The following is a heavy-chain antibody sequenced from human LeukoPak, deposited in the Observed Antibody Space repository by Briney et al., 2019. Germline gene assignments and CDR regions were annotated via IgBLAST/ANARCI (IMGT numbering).Heavy chain of an antibody. CDR3: ARDRGSGYYSDNYFDY. CDR2: ISSSSSYI. D-gene: IGHD3-22*01. CDR1: GFTFSSYS. Sequence: PGGSLRLSCAASGFTFSSYSMNWVRQAPGKGLEWVSSISSSSSYIYYADSVKGRFTISRDNAKNSLCLQMNSLRAEDTAVYYCARDRGSGYYSDNYFDYWGQGTLVTVSS. V-gene: IGHV3-21*01. J-gene: IGHJ4*02.